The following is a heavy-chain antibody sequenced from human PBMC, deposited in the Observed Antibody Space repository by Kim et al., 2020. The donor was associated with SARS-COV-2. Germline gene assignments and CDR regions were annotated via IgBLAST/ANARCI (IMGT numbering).Heavy chain of an antibody. D-gene: IGHD3-10*01. CDR1: GFTLSTYA. CDR3: ATNQWELYG. J-gene: IGHJ4*02. CDR2: ISGSDDRT. V-gene: IGHV3-23*01. Sequence: GGSLRLSCAASGFTLSTYAMSWVRQAPGKGLEWVSSISGSDDRTYYTDSVKGRFTISRDNSKNTLYLQMNSLRAEDTAVYYCATNQWELYGWGQGTLVTVSS.